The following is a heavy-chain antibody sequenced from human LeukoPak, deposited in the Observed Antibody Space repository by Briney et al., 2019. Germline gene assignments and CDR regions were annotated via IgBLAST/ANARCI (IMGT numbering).Heavy chain of an antibody. CDR3: AKLTYRIAAAGIDY. V-gene: IGHV3-23*01. D-gene: IGHD6-13*01. J-gene: IGHJ4*02. CDR2: ISGSGGST. CDR1: GFTFGSYA. Sequence: GGSLRLSCAASGFTFGSYAMSWVRQAPGKGLEWVSAISGSGGSTYYADSVKGRFTISRDNSKNTLYLQMNSLRAEDTAVYYCAKLTYRIAAAGIDYWGQGTPVTVSS.